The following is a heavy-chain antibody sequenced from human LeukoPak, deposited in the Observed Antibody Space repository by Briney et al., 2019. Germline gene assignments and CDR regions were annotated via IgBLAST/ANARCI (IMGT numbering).Heavy chain of an antibody. CDR2: IRRKAHGGTT. CDR1: GFTFGDYA. CDR3: TRVTYYYDNSGYFHFDS. Sequence: GGSLRLSCTTSGFTFGDYAMSWVSQAPGKGLEWVSFIRRKAHGGTTEYAASVKGRFSSSRDDSKSIAYLQMNSLKTEDTAVYFCTRVTYYYDNSGYFHFDSWGQGSLVTVSS. V-gene: IGHV3-49*04. D-gene: IGHD3-22*01. J-gene: IGHJ4*02.